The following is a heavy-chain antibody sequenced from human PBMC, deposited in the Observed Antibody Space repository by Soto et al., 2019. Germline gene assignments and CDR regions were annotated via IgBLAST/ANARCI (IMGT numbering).Heavy chain of an antibody. D-gene: IGHD4-17*01. Sequence: QVQLQESGPGLVKPSQTLSLTCTVSGGSISSGGYYWSWIRQHPGKGLEWIGYIYYSGSTYYNPSLKSRVNISVDTSKNQFSLKLSSVTAADTAVYYCARTVATNYGKPRGWFDPWGQGTLVTVSS. CDR2: IYYSGST. V-gene: IGHV4-31*03. CDR1: GGSISSGGYY. J-gene: IGHJ5*02. CDR3: ARTVATNYGKPRGWFDP.